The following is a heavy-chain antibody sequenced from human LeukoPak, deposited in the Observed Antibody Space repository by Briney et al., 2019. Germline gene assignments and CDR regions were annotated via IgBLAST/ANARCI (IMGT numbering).Heavy chain of an antibody. V-gene: IGHV1-69*13. CDR3: ARCNSSYYDILTGYDYYYYGMDV. Sequence: SVKVSCKASGGTFSSYAISWVRQAPGQGLEWMGGIIPIFGTASYAQKFQGRVTITADESTSTAYMELSSLRSEDTAVYYCARCNSSYYDILTGYDYYYYGMDVWGKGTTVTVSS. CDR1: GGTFSSYA. D-gene: IGHD3-9*01. J-gene: IGHJ6*04. CDR2: IIPIFGTA.